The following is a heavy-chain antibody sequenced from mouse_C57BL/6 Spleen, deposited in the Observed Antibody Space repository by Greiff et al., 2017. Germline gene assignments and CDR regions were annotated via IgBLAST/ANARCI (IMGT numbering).Heavy chain of an antibody. CDR1: GYTFTSYW. Sequence: QVQLQQPGAELVKPGASVKLSCKASGYTFTSYWMHWVKQRPGQGLEWIGMIHPNSGSTNYNEKFKSKATLTVDKSSSTAYMQLSSLASEDSACYYGAAYCCSSSYWYFDVWGTGTTVTVSS. D-gene: IGHD1-1*01. CDR2: IHPNSGST. V-gene: IGHV1-64*01. J-gene: IGHJ1*03. CDR3: AAYCCSSSYWYFDV.